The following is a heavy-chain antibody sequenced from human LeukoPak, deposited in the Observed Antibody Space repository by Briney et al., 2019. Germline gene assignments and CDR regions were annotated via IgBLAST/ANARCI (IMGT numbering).Heavy chain of an antibody. CDR1: GYTFTIDG. CDR2: ISAYNGNT. J-gene: IGHJ6*03. V-gene: IGHV1-18*01. CDR3: ARGQLAYYYMDV. Sequence: GASVKVSCKASGYTFTIDGSSLVRHAPGQGLEWMGWISAYNGNTNYAQKLQGRVTMTTDTSTSTAYMELRSLRSDDTAVYYCARGQLAYYYMDVWGKGTTVTVSS. D-gene: IGHD1-1*01.